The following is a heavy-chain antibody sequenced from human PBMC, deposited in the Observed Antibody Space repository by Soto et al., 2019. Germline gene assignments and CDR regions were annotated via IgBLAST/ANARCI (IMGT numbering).Heavy chain of an antibody. V-gene: IGHV4-4*07. CDR3: ARDFDSSSWYRLYQ. J-gene: IGHJ4*02. CDR1: GGSINTYF. D-gene: IGHD6-13*01. CDR2: IYTSGTA. Sequence: QVQLQESGPGLVKPSETLSLTCTVSGGSINTYFWSWIRQPAGKGLEWIGRIYTSGTANYNPSLKGRVLMSVDTSKNQFSLKVTSVTAADTAVHYCARDFDSSSWYRLYQWGQGTLVIVSS.